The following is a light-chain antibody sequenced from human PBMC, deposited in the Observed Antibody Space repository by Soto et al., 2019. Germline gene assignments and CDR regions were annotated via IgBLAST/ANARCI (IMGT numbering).Light chain of an antibody. CDR3: QQYNNWPPLN. CDR2: GAS. Sequence: DIVMTQSPATLSVSPGERATLSCRASQSVSSNLAWYQQKPGQAPRLLIYGASTRATGIPARFSGSGSGTEFTLTISSLQSEDFAVYYCQQYNNWPPLNFGGGTKVDIK. J-gene: IGKJ4*01. V-gene: IGKV3-15*01. CDR1: QSVSSN.